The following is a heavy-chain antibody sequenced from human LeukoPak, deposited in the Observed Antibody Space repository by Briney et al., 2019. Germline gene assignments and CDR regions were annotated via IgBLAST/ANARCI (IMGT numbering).Heavy chain of an antibody. J-gene: IGHJ4*02. CDR2: MNPNSGNT. CDR3: ARGFKDKLMATIGSDFDY. V-gene: IGHV1-8*01. D-gene: IGHD5-24*01. Sequence: EASVKVSCKASGYTFTSYDINWVRQATGQGLEWMGWMNPNSGNTGYAQKFQGRVTMTRNTSISTAYMELSSLGSEDTAVYYCARGFKDKLMATIGSDFDYWGQGTLVTVSS. CDR1: GYTFTSYD.